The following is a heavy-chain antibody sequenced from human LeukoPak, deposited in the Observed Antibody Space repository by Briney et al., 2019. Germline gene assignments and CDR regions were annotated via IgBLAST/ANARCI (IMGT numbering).Heavy chain of an antibody. J-gene: IGHJ4*02. CDR2: IYCSGST. Sequence: SETLSLTCTVSGGSISSGDYYWSWIRQPPGKGLEWIEYIYCSGSTYYYPSLNSRVTISLDTSNNQFSLKLSSVTAADTAVYYCARMGDYYDSSGFYYPFDYWGQGSLVTDCS. V-gene: IGHV4-30-4*01. CDR3: ARMGDYYDSSGFYYPFDY. CDR1: GGSISSGDYY. D-gene: IGHD3-22*01.